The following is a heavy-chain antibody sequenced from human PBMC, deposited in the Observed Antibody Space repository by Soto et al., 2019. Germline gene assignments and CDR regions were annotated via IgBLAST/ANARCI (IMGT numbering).Heavy chain of an antibody. V-gene: IGHV3-23*01. CDR3: AKDTITYYYDSSGYYYFDY. D-gene: IGHD3-22*01. Sequence: GGSLRLSCAASGFTFSSYAMSWVRQAPAKGLEWVSAISGSGGSTYYADSVKGRFTISRDNSKNTLYLQMNSLRAEDTAVYYCAKDTITYYYDSSGYYYFDYWGQGTLVTVSS. CDR2: ISGSGGST. J-gene: IGHJ4*02. CDR1: GFTFSSYA.